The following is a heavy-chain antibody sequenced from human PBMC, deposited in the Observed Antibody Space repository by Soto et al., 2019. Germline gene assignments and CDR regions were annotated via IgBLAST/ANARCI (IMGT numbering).Heavy chain of an antibody. D-gene: IGHD4-4*01. V-gene: IGHV1-69*12. CDR2: LIPIFGTA. CDR3: ATHTVVTPGNYYSGMDV. Sequence: QVQLVQSGAEVKKPGSSVKVSCKASGGTFSSYAISWVRQAPGQGLEWMGGLIPIFGTADYAQKFQGRVTITAAASTSTAYMELSSLRSDDTAVYYCATHTVVTPGNYYSGMDVWGQGTTVTVSS. CDR1: GGTFSSYA. J-gene: IGHJ6*02.